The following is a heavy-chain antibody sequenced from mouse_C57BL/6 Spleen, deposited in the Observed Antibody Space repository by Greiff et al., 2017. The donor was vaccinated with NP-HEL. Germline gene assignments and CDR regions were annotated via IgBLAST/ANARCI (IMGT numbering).Heavy chain of an antibody. J-gene: IGHJ4*01. CDR2: ISNLAYSN. D-gene: IGHD3-2*02. CDR1: GFTFSDYG. Sequence: EVQLVESGGGLVQPGGSLKLSCAASGFTFSDYGMAWVRQAPRKGPEWVAFISNLAYSNYYADTVTGRFTISRENAKNTLYLEMSSLRSEDTAMYYCARREAAQAHVGYAMDYWGQGTSVTVSS. V-gene: IGHV5-15*01. CDR3: ARREAAQAHVGYAMDY.